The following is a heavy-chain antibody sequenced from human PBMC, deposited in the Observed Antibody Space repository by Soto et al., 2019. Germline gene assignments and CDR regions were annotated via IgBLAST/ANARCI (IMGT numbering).Heavy chain of an antibody. V-gene: IGHV3-30-3*01. J-gene: IGHJ6*02. CDR2: ISHDGSNK. CDR3: ARTYYYDSSDYYGPRDYYYGMDV. Sequence: GGSLRLSCAASGFTFSSYATHWVRQAPGKGLEWVAVISHDGSNKYYADSVKGRFTISRDNSKNTLYLHMNSLRAEDTAVYYCARTYYYDSSDYYGPRDYYYGMDVWGQGTTVTVS. CDR1: GFTFSSYA. D-gene: IGHD3-22*01.